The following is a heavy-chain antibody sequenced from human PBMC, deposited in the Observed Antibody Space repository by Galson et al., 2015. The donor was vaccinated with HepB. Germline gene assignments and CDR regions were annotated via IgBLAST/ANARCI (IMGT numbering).Heavy chain of an antibody. D-gene: IGHD6-6*01. CDR2: IRSKANSYAT. J-gene: IGHJ4*02. V-gene: IGHV3-73*01. Sequence: SLRLSCAASGFTFSGSAMHWVRQASGKGLEWVGRIRSKANSYATAYAASVKGRFTISRDDSKNTAYLQMNSLKTEDTAVYYCTSQQLGIVYWGQGTLVTVSS. CDR3: TSQQLGIVY. CDR1: GFTFSGSA.